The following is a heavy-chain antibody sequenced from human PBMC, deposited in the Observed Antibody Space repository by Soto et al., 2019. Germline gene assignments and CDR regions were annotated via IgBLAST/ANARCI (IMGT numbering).Heavy chain of an antibody. Sequence: ASVKVSCKASGYTFTSYGISWVRQAPVQGLEWMGWTSVYNGNTNYAQKLQGRVTMTTDTSTNTAYMDLRSLRAEDTAVYYCARVLQWELLRPYYYYYGMDVWGQGTTVTVSS. CDR3: ARVLQWELLRPYYYYYGMDV. J-gene: IGHJ6*02. CDR2: TSVYNGNT. V-gene: IGHV1-18*01. D-gene: IGHD1-26*01. CDR1: GYTFTSYG.